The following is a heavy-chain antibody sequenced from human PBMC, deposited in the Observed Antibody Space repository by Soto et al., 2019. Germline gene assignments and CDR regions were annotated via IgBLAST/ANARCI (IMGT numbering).Heavy chain of an antibody. D-gene: IGHD6-19*01. Sequence: QVTLKESGPVLVNPTETLTLTCTVSGFSLSNARMGVSWIRQPPGKALAWLAHIFSNDEKSYSTSLKSRLTISKDTSKSQVVLTMTNMDPVDTATYYCAPIHGSYSSGWYDWFDPWGQGTLVTVSS. CDR3: APIHGSYSSGWYDWFDP. J-gene: IGHJ5*02. CDR1: GFSLSNARMG. V-gene: IGHV2-26*01. CDR2: IFSNDEK.